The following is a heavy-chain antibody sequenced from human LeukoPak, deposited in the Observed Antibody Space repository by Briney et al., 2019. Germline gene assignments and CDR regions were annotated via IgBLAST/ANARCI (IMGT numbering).Heavy chain of an antibody. Sequence: PWGSLRLSCAASGFTFSDHYMDWVRQAPGKGLEWVSSISSSSSYIYYADSVKGRFTISRDNAKNSLYLQMNSLRAEDTAVYYCAREGPYDYGDYYEGTTYYFDYWGQGTLVTVSS. CDR3: AREGPYDYGDYYEGTTYYFDY. D-gene: IGHD4-17*01. V-gene: IGHV3-21*01. CDR2: ISSSSSYI. CDR1: GFTFSDHY. J-gene: IGHJ4*02.